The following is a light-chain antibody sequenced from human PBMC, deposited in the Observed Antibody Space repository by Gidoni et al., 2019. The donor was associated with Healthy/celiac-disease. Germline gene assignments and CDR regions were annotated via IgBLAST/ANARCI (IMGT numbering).Light chain of an antibody. Sequence: DIQMTQSPSTLSASVGDRVTITCRASQSISSWLAWYQQKPGKAPKLLIYTASSLESGVPSRFSGSGSGTEFTLTISSLQPDDFATYYCQQYNSWTWTFGQGTKVEIK. J-gene: IGKJ1*01. CDR3: QQYNSWTWT. V-gene: IGKV1-5*03. CDR1: QSISSW. CDR2: TAS.